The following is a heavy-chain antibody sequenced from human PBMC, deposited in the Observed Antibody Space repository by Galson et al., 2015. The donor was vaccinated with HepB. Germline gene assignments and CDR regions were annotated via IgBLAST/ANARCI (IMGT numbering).Heavy chain of an antibody. CDR2: IIPIFGTA. J-gene: IGHJ5*02. CDR3: ARGRLTGTNWWCVP. V-gene: IGHV1-69*13. CDR1: GDTFSSYS. Sequence: SVKVSCKASGDTFSSYSFNWVRQAPGQGLEWMGGIIPIFGTADYAQKFQGKVTIIADASTSTAHMELSGLISEDTAVYYCARGRLTGTNWWCVPWGEGTLVTVSS. D-gene: IGHD1-20*01.